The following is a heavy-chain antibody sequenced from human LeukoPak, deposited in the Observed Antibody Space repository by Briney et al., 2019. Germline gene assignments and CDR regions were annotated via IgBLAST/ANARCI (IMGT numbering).Heavy chain of an antibody. D-gene: IGHD3-16*01. CDR1: GGSFSGYY. CDR2: INHSGGT. CDR3: ARVRDYDR. V-gene: IGHV4-34*01. Sequence: SETLSLTCAVYGGSFSGYYWSWIRQPPGKGLEWIGEINHSGGTNSNPSLKSRVTISVDASKDASKSQFSLKLSSVTAADTAVYYCARVRDYDRWGQGTLVTVYS. J-gene: IGHJ5*02.